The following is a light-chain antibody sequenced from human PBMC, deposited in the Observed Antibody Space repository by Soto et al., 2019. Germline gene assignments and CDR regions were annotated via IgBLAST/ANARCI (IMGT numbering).Light chain of an antibody. CDR2: GAS. Sequence: EIVLTQSPGTLSLSPGERATLSCRASQSVTSSYLAWYQQTPGQAPRLLFYGASTRATGIPDRFSGSGSGTVFTLTISRLEPEDFAVYYCQKYARSYTFGQGTKLEIK. CDR3: QKYARSYT. CDR1: QSVTSSY. V-gene: IGKV3-20*01. J-gene: IGKJ2*01.